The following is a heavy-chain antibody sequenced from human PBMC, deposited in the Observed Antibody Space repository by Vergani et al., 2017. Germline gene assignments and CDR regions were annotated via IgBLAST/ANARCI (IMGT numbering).Heavy chain of an antibody. CDR1: GFTFDDYA. D-gene: IGHD4-23*01. V-gene: IGHV3-9*01. Sequence: EVQLVESGGGLVQPGRSLRLSCAASGFTFDDYAMHWVRQAPGKGLEWVSGISWNSGSIGYADSVKGRFTISRDNDKNSLDLQMNRLRAEDTALYYCAKDSTVGYFDYWGQGTLVTVSS. J-gene: IGHJ4*02. CDR3: AKDSTVGYFDY. CDR2: ISWNSGSI.